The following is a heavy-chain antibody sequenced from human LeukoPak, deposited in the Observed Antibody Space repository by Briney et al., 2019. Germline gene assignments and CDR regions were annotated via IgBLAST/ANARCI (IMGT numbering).Heavy chain of an antibody. J-gene: IGHJ4*02. V-gene: IGHV1-8*03. D-gene: IGHD5-24*01. Sequence: ASVKVSCKASGYTFTSYGINWVRQATGQGLEWMGWMNPNSGNTGYAQKFQGRVTITRNTSISTAYMELSSLRSEDTAVYYCARPGRDGYNFDYWGQGTLVTVSS. CDR3: ARPGRDGYNFDY. CDR2: MNPNSGNT. CDR1: GYTFTSYG.